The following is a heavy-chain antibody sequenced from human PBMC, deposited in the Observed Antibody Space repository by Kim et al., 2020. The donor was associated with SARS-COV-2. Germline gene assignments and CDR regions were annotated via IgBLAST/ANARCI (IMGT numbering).Heavy chain of an antibody. J-gene: IGHJ4*02. CDR2: INPNSGGT. V-gene: IGHV1-2*06. CDR3: ARGPVLTMVRGVPKSPVDY. D-gene: IGHD3-10*01. CDR1: GYTFTGYY. Sequence: ASVKVSCKASGYTFTGYYMHWVRQAPGQGLEWMGRINPNSGGTNYAQKFQGRVTMTRDTSISTAYMELSRLRSDDTAVYYCARGPVLTMVRGVPKSPVDYWGQGTLVTVSS.